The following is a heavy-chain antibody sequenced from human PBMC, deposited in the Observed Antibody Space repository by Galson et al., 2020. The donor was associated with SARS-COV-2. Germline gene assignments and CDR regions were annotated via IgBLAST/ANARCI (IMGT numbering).Heavy chain of an antibody. CDR2: ISYDEKSK. Sequence: GESLKISCAASGFNFRNFAMHWVRQAPGTGLEWVAIISYDEKSKYADSVKGRFTISRDNSRNTLYLQMNNLKPEDTAFYYCAKETADYDSSNFDFWGQGTLVTVSS. CDR1: GFNFRNFA. V-gene: IGHV3-30*01. J-gene: IGHJ4*02. CDR3: AKETADYDSSNFDF. D-gene: IGHD3-22*01.